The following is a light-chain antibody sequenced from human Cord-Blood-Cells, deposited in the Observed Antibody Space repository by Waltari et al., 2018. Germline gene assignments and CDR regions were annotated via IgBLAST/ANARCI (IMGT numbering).Light chain of an antibody. CDR3: SSYTSSSTLV. V-gene: IGLV2-14*03. CDR1: SSDVGGYNY. J-gene: IGLJ3*02. Sequence: QSALPQPASVSGSPGQSITISCTGTSSDVGGYNYVYWYQQHPGKAPKLMIYDGSNRPSGVSNRFSGSKSGNTASLTISGLQAEDEADYYCSSYTSSSTLVFGGGTKLTVL. CDR2: DGS.